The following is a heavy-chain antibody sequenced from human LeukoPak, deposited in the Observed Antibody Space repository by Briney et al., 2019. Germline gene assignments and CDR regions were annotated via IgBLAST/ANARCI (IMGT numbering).Heavy chain of an antibody. CDR2: ISYDGSNQ. J-gene: IGHJ4*02. CDR1: GFTFSDYG. D-gene: IGHD4-17*01. V-gene: IGHV3-30*18. CDR3: AKKRRTYYGDPLGLDY. Sequence: GGSLRLSCAASGFTFSDYGIHWVRQAPGKGLEWVAVISYDGSNQNYADSVKGRFTISRDNSKNTLYLQMNSLRGEDTAVYFCAKKRRTYYGDPLGLDYWGQGTLVTVSS.